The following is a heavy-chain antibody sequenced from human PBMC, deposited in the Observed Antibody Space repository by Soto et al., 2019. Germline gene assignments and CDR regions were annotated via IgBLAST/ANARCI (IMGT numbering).Heavy chain of an antibody. CDR1: GGSISSSSYY. CDR2: IYYSGST. CDR3: ATGEYYYYMDV. J-gene: IGHJ6*03. Sequence: SETLSLTCTGSGGSISSSSYYWGWIRQPPGKGLEWIGSIYYSGSTYYNPSLKSRVTISVDTSKNQFSLKLSSVTAADTAVYYCATGEYYYYMDVWGKGTTVTVSS. V-gene: IGHV4-39*01. D-gene: IGHD3-10*01.